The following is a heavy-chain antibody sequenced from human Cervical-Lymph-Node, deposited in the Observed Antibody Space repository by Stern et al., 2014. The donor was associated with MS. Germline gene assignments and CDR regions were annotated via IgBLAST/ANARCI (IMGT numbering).Heavy chain of an antibody. D-gene: IGHD3-16*01. CDR3: TRAVGGVGRE. J-gene: IGHJ4*02. CDR2: INPNGSVT. Sequence: QVQLEESGPEVKKPGASVMVSCKTSGYTFTNYYIHWVRQAPGQGLEWMGIINPNGSVTASAQKFQGRLTMTRDTSTTTVYMRLIKLTSEDTAMYYCTRAVGGVGREWGQGTLVFVSS. V-gene: IGHV1-46*01. CDR1: GYTFTNYY.